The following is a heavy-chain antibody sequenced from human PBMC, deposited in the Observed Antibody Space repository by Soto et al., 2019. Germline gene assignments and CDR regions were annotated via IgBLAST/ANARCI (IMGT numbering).Heavy chain of an antibody. V-gene: IGHV3-11*01. Sequence: GGSLRLSCAASGFTFSDYYMSWIRQAPGKGLEWVSYISSSASTIYYADSVKGRFTISRDNAKNSLYLEMNSLRAEDTAVYYCAREGSGSYYYYYYYMDVWGKGTTVTVSS. CDR1: GFTFSDYY. CDR2: ISSSASTI. D-gene: IGHD3-10*01. J-gene: IGHJ6*03. CDR3: AREGSGSYYYYYYYMDV.